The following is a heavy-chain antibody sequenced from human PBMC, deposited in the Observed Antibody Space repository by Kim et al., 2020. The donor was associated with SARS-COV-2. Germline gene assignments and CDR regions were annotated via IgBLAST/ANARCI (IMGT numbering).Heavy chain of an antibody. CDR2: T. CDR3: AKDAQIWTTFHH. V-gene: IGHV3-23*01. Sequence: TYYADSVKGRFTISRYNSKNTLFLQMTSLRAEDTAIYYCAKDAQIWTTFHHWGQGTLVTVSS. D-gene: IGHD3-10*01. J-gene: IGHJ4*02.